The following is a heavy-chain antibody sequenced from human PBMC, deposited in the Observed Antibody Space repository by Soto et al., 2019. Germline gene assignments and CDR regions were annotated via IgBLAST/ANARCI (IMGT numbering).Heavy chain of an antibody. D-gene: IGHD2-15*01. CDR3: ARVRAAPFVNWFDP. J-gene: IGHJ5*02. CDR2: LSPIFGTA. Sequence: SXKVSYKASGVTXNSYAIRLLRKTRGQGLEWMGGLSPIFGTANYEQKFQGRVTITADESTTTAYMDLSSMRSEDTAAYYCARVRAAPFVNWFDPWGQGTMVTVSS. V-gene: IGHV1-69*13. CDR1: GVTXNSYA.